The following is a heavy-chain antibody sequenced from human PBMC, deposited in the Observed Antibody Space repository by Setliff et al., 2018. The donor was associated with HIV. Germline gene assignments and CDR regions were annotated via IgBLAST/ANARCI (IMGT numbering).Heavy chain of an antibody. V-gene: IGHV4-34*01. J-gene: IGHJ4*02. D-gene: IGHD5-18*01. CDR2: INHSGST. CDR1: GGSFSGYY. Sequence: PSETLSLTCAVYGGSFSGYYWSWIRQPPGKGLEWIGEINHSGSTNYNPSLKSRVTISVDTSKNQFSLRMRSVTAADTAVYYCARVFVDTAVLRVLEYYFDSWGRGTLVTVSS. CDR3: ARVFVDTAVLRVLEYYFDS.